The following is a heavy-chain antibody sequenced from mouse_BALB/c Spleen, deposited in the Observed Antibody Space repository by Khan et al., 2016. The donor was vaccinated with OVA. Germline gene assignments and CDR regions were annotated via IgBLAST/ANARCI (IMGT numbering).Heavy chain of an antibody. V-gene: IGHV1S137*01. CDR2: ISNYYGDA. J-gene: IGHJ3*01. CDR3: ARGSGNSRFAY. CDR1: GYTFTDYA. D-gene: IGHD1-3*01. Sequence: QVQLQQSGAELVRPGVSVKISCKGSGYTFTDYAMHWVKQSHAKSLEWIGVISNYYGDADYNQKFKGKATMTVDKSSSTAYMELARLTSEDSAIYYCARGSGNSRFAYWGQGTLVTVSA.